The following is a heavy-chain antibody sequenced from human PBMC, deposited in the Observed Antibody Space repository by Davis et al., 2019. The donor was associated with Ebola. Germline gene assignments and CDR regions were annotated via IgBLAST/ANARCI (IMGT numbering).Heavy chain of an antibody. CDR1: GFTFSVYT. Sequence: PGGSLRLSCAASGFTFSVYTMNWVRQAPGKGLEWVANIKEDGSRGNYADSVKGRFTISRDNAMNSLYLQMDSLRVEDTAIYYCARELSWSGRDYWGQGTLVTVSS. J-gene: IGHJ4*02. V-gene: IGHV3-7*03. CDR3: ARELSWSGRDY. D-gene: IGHD3-3*01. CDR2: IKEDGSRG.